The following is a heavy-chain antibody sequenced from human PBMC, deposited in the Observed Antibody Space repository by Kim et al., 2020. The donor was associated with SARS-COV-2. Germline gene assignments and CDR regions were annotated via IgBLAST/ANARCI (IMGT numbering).Heavy chain of an antibody. D-gene: IGHD2-2*01. CDR3: AKDPTSSLPYNWFDP. Sequence: ADSGKGRFTLSRDNSKNTMFLQMNSLRVEDTAVYFCAKDPTSSLPYNWFDPWGQGILVTVSS. V-gene: IGHV3-23*01. J-gene: IGHJ5*02.